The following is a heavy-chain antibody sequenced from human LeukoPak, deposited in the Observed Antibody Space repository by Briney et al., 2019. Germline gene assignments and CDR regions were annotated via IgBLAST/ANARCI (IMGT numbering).Heavy chain of an antibody. V-gene: IGHV3-15*01. CDR2: IKSKTDGGTI. J-gene: IGHJ3*02. CDR3: TTRSGSYFGAFNI. Sequence: PGGSLRLSCAGSGFTFSNTWMSWVRQAPGKGLEWVGRIKSKTDGGTIDYAAPVKGRFTISRDESKNTLYLQMNNLKSEDTAVYYCTTRSGSYFGAFNIWGQGTMVTVSS. D-gene: IGHD3-10*01. CDR1: GFTFSNTW.